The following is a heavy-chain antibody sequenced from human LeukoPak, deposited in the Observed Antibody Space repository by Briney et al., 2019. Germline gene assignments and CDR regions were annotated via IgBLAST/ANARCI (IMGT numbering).Heavy chain of an antibody. D-gene: IGHD3-3*01. V-gene: IGHV3-30*02. J-gene: IGHJ5*02. CDR3: AKEATIFGVVIRVTYGWFDP. CDR1: GFTFSSYG. Sequence: PGGSLRLSCAASGFTFSSYGMHWVRQAPGKGLEWVAFIRYDGSNKYYADSVKGRFTISRDNSKNTLYLQMNSLRAEDTAVYYCAKEATIFGVVIRVTYGWFDPWGQGTLVTVSS. CDR2: IRYDGSNK.